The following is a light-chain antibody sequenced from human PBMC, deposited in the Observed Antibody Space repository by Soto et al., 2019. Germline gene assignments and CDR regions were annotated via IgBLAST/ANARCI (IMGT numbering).Light chain of an antibody. CDR1: SSDVGAYDY. CDR2: EVS. J-gene: IGLJ1*01. CDR3: SSYTISTPYV. V-gene: IGLV2-14*01. Sequence: QSALTQPASVSGSPGQSITISCTGTSSDVGAYDYVSWYQQHPGKAPKLMIYEVSNRPSGVSNRFSGSKSANTASLTISGLQAEDEADYYCSSYTISTPYVFGTGTKLTVL.